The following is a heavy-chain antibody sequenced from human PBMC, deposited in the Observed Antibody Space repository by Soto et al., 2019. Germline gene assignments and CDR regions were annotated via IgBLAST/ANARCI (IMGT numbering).Heavy chain of an antibody. J-gene: IGHJ4*02. CDR1: GYTLTELS. CDR3: ATDLGDSNGKRDY. CDR2: FDPEDGET. Sequence: ASVKVSCNVSGYTLTELSMHWVRQAPGKGLEWMGGFDPEDGETIYAQKFQGRVTMTEDTSTDTAYMELSSLRSEDTAVYYCATDLGDSNGKRDYWGQGTLVTVSS. D-gene: IGHD4-17*01. V-gene: IGHV1-24*01.